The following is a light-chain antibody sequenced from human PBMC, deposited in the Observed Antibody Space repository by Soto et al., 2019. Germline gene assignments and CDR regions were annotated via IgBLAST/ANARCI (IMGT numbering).Light chain of an antibody. CDR3: QQRSNWPQPST. Sequence: EIVLTQSPATLSLSPGERATLSCRASRSVSSYLAWYQQKPGQAPGLLIYDASNRATGIPARFSGSGSGTDFTLTISSLEPEDFAVYYCQQRSNWPQPSTFGQGTKVDIK. J-gene: IGKJ2*01. CDR2: DAS. CDR1: RSVSSY. V-gene: IGKV3-11*01.